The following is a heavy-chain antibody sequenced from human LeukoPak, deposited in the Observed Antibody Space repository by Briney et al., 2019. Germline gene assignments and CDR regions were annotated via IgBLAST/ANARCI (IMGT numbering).Heavy chain of an antibody. CDR1: GYTFTSYA. V-gene: IGHV1-69*13. Sequence: ASVKVSCKASGYTFTSYAISWVRQAPGQGLEWMGGIIPIFGTANYAQKFQGRVTITADESTSTAYMELSSLRSEDTAVYYCARDPGGGGIVVVPAAHAFDIWGQGTMVTVSS. D-gene: IGHD2-2*01. CDR3: ARDPGGGGIVVVPAAHAFDI. J-gene: IGHJ3*02. CDR2: IIPIFGTA.